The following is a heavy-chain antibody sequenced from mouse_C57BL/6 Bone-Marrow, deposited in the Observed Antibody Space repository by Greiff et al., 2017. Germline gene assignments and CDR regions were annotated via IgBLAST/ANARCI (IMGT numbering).Heavy chain of an antibody. CDR1: GFSLTSYG. CDR2: IWSGGST. V-gene: IGHV2-2*01. D-gene: IGHD1-1*01. CDR3: ARRGYYGSSYHYYAMDY. J-gene: IGHJ4*01. Sequence: QVHVKQSGPGLVQPSQSLSITCTVSGFSLTSYGVHWVRQSPGKGLEWLGVIWSGGSTDYNAAFISRLSISKDNSKSQVFFKMNSLQADDTAIYYCARRGYYGSSYHYYAMDYWGQGTSVTVSS.